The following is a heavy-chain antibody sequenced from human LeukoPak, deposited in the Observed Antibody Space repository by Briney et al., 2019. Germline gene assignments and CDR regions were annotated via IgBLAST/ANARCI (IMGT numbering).Heavy chain of an antibody. CDR1: GGSLSNYY. V-gene: IGHV4-34*01. CDR2: INHSGRT. CDR3: AIEAIVGAPRGDY. D-gene: IGHD1-26*01. J-gene: IGHJ4*02. Sequence: SETLSLTCAVYGGSLSNYYWIWIRQPPGKGLEWIGEINHSGRTHYNPSLKSRVTISIDTSKNQFSLKLSSVTAADMAVYYCAIEAIVGAPRGDYWGQGTLVTVSS.